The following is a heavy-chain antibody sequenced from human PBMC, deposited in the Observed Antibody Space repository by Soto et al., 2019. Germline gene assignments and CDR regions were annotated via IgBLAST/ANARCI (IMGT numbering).Heavy chain of an antibody. J-gene: IGHJ6*02. CDR2: ISAYNGNT. CDR3: ARDPFIYPWNPVDTAMATTYYYYGMDV. CDR1: GYTFTSYG. Sequence: ASVKVSCKASGYTFTSYGISWVRQAPGQGLEWMGWISAYNGNTNYAQKLQGRVTMTTDTSTSTAYMELRSLRSDDTAVYYCARDPFIYPWNPVDTAMATTYYYYGMDVWGQGTTVTVSS. V-gene: IGHV1-18*01. D-gene: IGHD5-18*01.